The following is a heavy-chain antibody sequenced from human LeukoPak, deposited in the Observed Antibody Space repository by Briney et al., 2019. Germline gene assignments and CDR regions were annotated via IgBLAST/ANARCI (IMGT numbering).Heavy chain of an antibody. V-gene: IGHV3-21*01. D-gene: IGHD6-19*01. CDR3: GRASSPHSTGGCALFDY. CDR1: GFTFSAYS. CDR2: ISRGSSYI. Sequence: GGSLRLSCAASGFTFSAYSMNWVRQAPGKGLEWVSSISRGSSYIYYADSLRGRFTISRDNAKNSLFLQMNSLRAEDTAVYYCGRASSPHSTGGCALFDYWGEGTLAIVSS. J-gene: IGHJ4*02.